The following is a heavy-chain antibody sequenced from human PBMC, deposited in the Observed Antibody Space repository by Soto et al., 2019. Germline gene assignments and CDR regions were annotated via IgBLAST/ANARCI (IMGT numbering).Heavy chain of an antibody. CDR2: IGRNGGAT. CDR3: AKGSASARPYYFDY. J-gene: IGHJ4*02. CDR1: ASTFTNYV. D-gene: IGHD6-6*01. Sequence: PRGSLRLSCATSASTFTNYVMSWVRQSPGKGLEWVSAIGRNGGATYYTDSVKGRFTISRDNSKNTLYLQMNSLRAEDTAFYYCAKGSASARPYYFDYWGLGTLVTVSS. V-gene: IGHV3-23*01.